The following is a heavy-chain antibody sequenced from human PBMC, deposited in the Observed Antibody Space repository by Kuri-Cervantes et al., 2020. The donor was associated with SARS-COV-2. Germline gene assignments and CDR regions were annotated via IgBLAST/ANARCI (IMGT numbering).Heavy chain of an antibody. CDR3: TTLIDY. CDR2: VRGKANNYAT. J-gene: IGHJ4*02. Sequence: GESLKISCEVSGFLLSASAIHWVRQASGKGLEWVGRVRGKANNYATAYAASVKGRFTISRDDSKNMAYLQMNSLKTEDTAVYYCTTLIDYWDQGALVTVSS. CDR1: GFLLSASA. V-gene: IGHV3-73*01.